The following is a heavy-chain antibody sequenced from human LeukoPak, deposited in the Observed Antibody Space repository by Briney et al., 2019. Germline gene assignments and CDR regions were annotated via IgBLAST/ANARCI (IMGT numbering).Heavy chain of an antibody. V-gene: IGHV1-2*02. CDR1: GYRFTGFE. D-gene: IGHD1-14*01. J-gene: IGHJ4*02. Sequence: GASVMVSCQASGYRFTGFEVHWLRQAPGQGFHWMGRINPNTGDTKVSQTFRGRVILTRDTSISTAYMDLSNLRSDDTAVYYCARDTGLTPIYWGQGSLVTVSS. CDR3: ARDTGLTPIY. CDR2: INPNTGDT.